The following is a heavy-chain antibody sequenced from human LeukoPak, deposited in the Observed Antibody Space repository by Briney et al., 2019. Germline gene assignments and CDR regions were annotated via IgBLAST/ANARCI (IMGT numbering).Heavy chain of an antibody. J-gene: IGHJ3*02. CDR2: ITGTGATT. D-gene: IGHD4-23*01. CDR1: GFTFSSYA. CDR3: AKRGADSGGNSALVAFDI. V-gene: IGHV3-23*01. Sequence: GGSLRLSCTASGFTFSSYAMSWVRQAPGKGLEWVSAITGTGATTYYADSVKGRFTISRDNSKNTLYLQMNSLRAEDTAVYYCAKRGADSGGNSALVAFDIWGQGTMVTVSS.